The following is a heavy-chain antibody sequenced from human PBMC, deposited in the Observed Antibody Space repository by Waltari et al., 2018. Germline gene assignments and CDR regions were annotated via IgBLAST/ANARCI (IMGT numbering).Heavy chain of an antibody. Sequence: QVQLVESGGGVVQPGRSLRLSCAASGFTFSSYAMHWVRQAPGKGLEWVAVISNDGSNKYYADSVKGRFTISRDNSKNTLYLQMNSLRAEDTAVYYCARDIDSSSFDYWGQGTLVTVSS. V-gene: IGHV3-30-3*01. D-gene: IGHD6-6*01. CDR2: ISNDGSNK. J-gene: IGHJ4*02. CDR3: ARDIDSSSFDY. CDR1: GFTFSSYA.